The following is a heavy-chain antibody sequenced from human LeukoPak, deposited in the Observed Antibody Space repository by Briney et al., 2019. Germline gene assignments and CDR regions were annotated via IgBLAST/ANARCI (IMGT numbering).Heavy chain of an antibody. J-gene: IGHJ4*02. V-gene: IGHV1-2*02. CDR2: INPNSGGT. D-gene: IGHD6-13*01. CDR3: ARDLRIAAAGTRALVGY. CDR1: GYTFTGYY. Sequence: ASVKVSCKASGYTFTGYYMHWVRQAPGQGLEWMGWINPNSGGTNYAQKFQGRVTMTRDTSISTAYMELSRLRSDDTAVYYCARDLRIAAAGTRALVGYWGQGTLSPSPQ.